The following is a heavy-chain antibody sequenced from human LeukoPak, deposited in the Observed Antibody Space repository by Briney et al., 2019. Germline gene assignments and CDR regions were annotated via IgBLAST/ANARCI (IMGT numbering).Heavy chain of an antibody. Sequence: ASVKVSCKASGYTLNSYVISWVRQAPGQGLEWMGWINTYNGNTNYAQKLQGRVTMTTDTSTSTAYMELRSLRSDDRAMCYCARTRAGDFWSGYYGIDYWGQGTLVTVSS. CDR3: ARTRAGDFWSGYYGIDY. D-gene: IGHD3-3*01. J-gene: IGHJ4*02. CDR1: GYTLNSYV. CDR2: INTYNGNT. V-gene: IGHV1-18*01.